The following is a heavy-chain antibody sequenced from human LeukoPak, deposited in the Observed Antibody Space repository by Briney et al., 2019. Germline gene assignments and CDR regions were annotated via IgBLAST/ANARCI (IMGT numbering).Heavy chain of an antibody. CDR3: ARHNRGYDLSER. CDR1: GGSISGYY. V-gene: IGHV4-59*01. CDR2: IYHNGDA. D-gene: IGHD5-12*01. J-gene: IGHJ4*02. Sequence: SETLSLTCTVSGGSISGYYWSWIRQPPGKGLEFIGYIYHNGDANYNPSLKSRVTMSVVTPKNQFSLKVSSMTAADTAVYYCARHNRGYDLSERWGQGTLVTVSS.